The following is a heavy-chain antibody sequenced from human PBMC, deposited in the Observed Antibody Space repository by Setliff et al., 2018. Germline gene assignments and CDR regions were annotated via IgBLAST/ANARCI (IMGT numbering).Heavy chain of an antibody. CDR2: ISDRNDYS. D-gene: IGHD1-26*01. V-gene: IGHV3-21*04. J-gene: IGHJ4*02. CDR3: ARHSGRYYVPGTFDS. CDR1: GFTFSSYS. Sequence: GSLRLSCAASGFTFSSYSFSWVRQAPGKGLEWVSFISDRNDYSFYADSVKGRFTISRDNTKNLLYLHMHSLRSDDTAIYFCARHSGRYYVPGTFDSWGQGTLVTVSS.